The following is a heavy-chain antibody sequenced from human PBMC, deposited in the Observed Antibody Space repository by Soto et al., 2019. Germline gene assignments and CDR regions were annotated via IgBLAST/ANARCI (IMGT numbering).Heavy chain of an antibody. CDR2: ISGSGADT. Sequence: EVQLLESGGGLVQPGGSLRLSCAASGFTFSNYGMSWVRQAPGKGLEWVSAISGSGADTNYADSVKGRFTISRGNSKTRLFMKRNSLRAEDTAVYYCAKGSPESRGYNSFFDYGGQGPLCTVSS. CDR3: AKGSPESRGYNSFFDY. J-gene: IGHJ4*02. CDR1: GFTFSNYG. V-gene: IGHV3-23*01. D-gene: IGHD3-22*01.